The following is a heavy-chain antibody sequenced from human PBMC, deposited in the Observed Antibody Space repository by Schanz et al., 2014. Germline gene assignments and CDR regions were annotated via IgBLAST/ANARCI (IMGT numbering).Heavy chain of an antibody. D-gene: IGHD2-15*01. V-gene: IGHV3-66*01. CDR2: IYSDGST. Sequence: EVQPVESGGGLVQPGGSLRLSCAASGFTVSNNYMSWVRQAPGKGLECVSIIYSDGSTYYVDSVKGRFIISRDNSKNTVYLQMNSLRAEDTAVYYCARDPGGTKTHGLWGQGTLVTVSS. CDR3: ARDPGGTKTHGL. J-gene: IGHJ4*02. CDR1: GFTVSNNY.